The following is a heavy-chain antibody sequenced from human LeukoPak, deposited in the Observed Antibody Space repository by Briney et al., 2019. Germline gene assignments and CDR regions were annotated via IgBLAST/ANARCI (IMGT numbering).Heavy chain of an antibody. CDR1: TFSSHW. D-gene: IGHD3-22*01. Sequence: TFSSHWMNWVRQAPGKGLEWIGSIYYSGSTYYNPSLKSRVTISVDTSKNQFSLKLSSVTAADTAVYYCARRAHDSSGYLNWFDPWGQGTLVTVSS. V-gene: IGHV4-39*01. CDR2: IYYSGST. CDR3: ARRAHDSSGYLNWFDP. J-gene: IGHJ5*02.